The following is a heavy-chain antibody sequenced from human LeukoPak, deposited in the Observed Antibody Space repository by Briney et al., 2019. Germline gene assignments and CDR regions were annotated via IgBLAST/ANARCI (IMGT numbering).Heavy chain of an antibody. CDR1: GYSFTSYW. CDR3: ARRYYYGSGSSYYFDY. CDR2: IYPGDSDT. J-gene: IGHJ4*02. Sequence: GESLKISCKGSGYSFTSYWIGWVRQMPGKGLEGMGIIYPGDSDTRYSPSFQGQVTISADKSISTAYLQWSSLKASDTAMYYCARRYYYGSGSSYYFDYWGQGTLVTVSS. V-gene: IGHV5-51*01. D-gene: IGHD3-10*01.